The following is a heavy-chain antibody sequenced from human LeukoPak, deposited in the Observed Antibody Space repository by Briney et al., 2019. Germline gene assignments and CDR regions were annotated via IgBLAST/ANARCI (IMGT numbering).Heavy chain of an antibody. CDR2: IGSSDTTI. CDR1: GFTFSTYS. J-gene: IGHJ3*02. D-gene: IGHD3-22*01. CDR3: ARDHHRRLYDSQARDTFDI. Sequence: GGSLRLSCAASGFTFSTYSMNWVRQAPGKGLEWVSYIGSSDTTIYYADSVKGRFTISRDNAKNSLYLQMNSLRAEDTAVYYCARDHHRRLYDSQARDTFDIWGQGTMVTVSS. V-gene: IGHV3-48*01.